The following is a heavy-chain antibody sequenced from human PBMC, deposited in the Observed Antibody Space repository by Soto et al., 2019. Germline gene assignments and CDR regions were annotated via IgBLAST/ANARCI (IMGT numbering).Heavy chain of an antibody. Sequence: GGSLRLSCVASGFTFSSYWMSWVRQAPGKGLEWVANIKQDGSEKYYVDSVKGRFTISRDNAKNSLYLQMNSLRAEDTAVYYCARHINFWSGYYDYWGQGTLVTVSS. V-gene: IGHV3-7*01. D-gene: IGHD3-3*01. CDR2: IKQDGSEK. CDR3: ARHINFWSGYYDY. CDR1: GFTFSSYW. J-gene: IGHJ4*02.